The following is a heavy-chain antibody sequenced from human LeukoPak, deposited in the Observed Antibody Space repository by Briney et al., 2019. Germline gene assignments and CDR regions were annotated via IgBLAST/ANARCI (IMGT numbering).Heavy chain of an antibody. Sequence: PGGSLRLSCAVSGFTVSSNYMSWVRQAPGKGLEWVSVIYSGGSTYYADSVKGRFTISRDNSKNTLYLQMNSLRAEDTAVYYCAREGRNGDYVSYWGQGTLVTVSS. D-gene: IGHD4-17*01. CDR2: IYSGGST. CDR1: GFTVSSNY. J-gene: IGHJ4*02. CDR3: AREGRNGDYVSY. V-gene: IGHV3-66*01.